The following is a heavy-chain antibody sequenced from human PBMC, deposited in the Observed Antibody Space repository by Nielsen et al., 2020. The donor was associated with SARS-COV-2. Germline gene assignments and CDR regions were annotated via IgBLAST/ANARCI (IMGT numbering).Heavy chain of an antibody. J-gene: IGHJ4*02. V-gene: IGHV4-61*01. D-gene: IGHD2-2*01. CDR3: AREVYYCSSTSCSGAVDY. Sequence: SETLSLTCTVSGGSISSGSYYWSWIQQPPGKGLEWIGYIYYSGSTNYNPSLKSRVTISVDTSKNQFSLKLSSVTAADTAVYYCAREVYYCSSTSCSGAVDYWGQGTLVTVSS. CDR1: GGSISSGSYY. CDR2: IYYSGST.